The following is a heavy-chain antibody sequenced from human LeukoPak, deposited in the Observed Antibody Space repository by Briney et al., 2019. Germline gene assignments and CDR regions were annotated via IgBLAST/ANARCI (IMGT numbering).Heavy chain of an antibody. D-gene: IGHD6-13*01. J-gene: IGHJ4*02. V-gene: IGHV4-61*02. CDR1: GGSISSGSYY. CDR3: ARGAIAAADTPHFDY. Sequence: SQTLSLTCIVSGGSISSGSYYWSWIRQPAGKGLEWIGRIYTSGSTNYNPSLKSRVTISVDTSKNQFSLKLSSVTAADTAVYYCARGAIAAADTPHFDYWGQGTLVTVSS. CDR2: IYTSGST.